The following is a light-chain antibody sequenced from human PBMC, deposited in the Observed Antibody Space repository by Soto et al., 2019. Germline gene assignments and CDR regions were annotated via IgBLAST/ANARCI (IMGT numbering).Light chain of an antibody. CDR2: NSD. CDR3: SAWDDRTYGPV. Sequence: QSVLTQPPSASGTPGQRVVISCSGGNSNIGINPVNWYLHLPGTAPKLLIYNSDQRPSGVPDRFSGSKSGTSTSLAISGLQSEDEAAYFCSAWDDRTYGPVFGGGTKLTVL. CDR1: NSNIGINP. V-gene: IGLV1-44*01. J-gene: IGLJ2*01.